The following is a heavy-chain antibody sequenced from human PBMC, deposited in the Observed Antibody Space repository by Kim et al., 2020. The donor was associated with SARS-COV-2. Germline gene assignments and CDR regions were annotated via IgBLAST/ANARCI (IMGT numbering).Heavy chain of an antibody. Sequence: GGSLRLSCEASGFTFSNSGMNWVRQAPGKGLEWVSCISGYSSYIYYADSVKGRFTISRDNAKNSLYLQMNSLRGEDTAVYYCARGLDSGSFLGYYDYAMDVWGQGTTVTVSS. J-gene: IGHJ6*02. D-gene: IGHD1-26*01. CDR2: ISGYSSYI. CDR3: ARGLDSGSFLGYYDYAMDV. CDR1: GFTFSNSG. V-gene: IGHV3-21*01.